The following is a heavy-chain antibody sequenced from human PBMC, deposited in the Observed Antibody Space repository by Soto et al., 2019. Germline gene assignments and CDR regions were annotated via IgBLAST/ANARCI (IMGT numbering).Heavy chain of an antibody. D-gene: IGHD6-13*01. CDR2: TYYRSKWYN. Sequence: SQTLSLTCAISGDSVSSNSAAWNWIRQSPSRGLEWLGRTYYRSKWYNDYAVSVKSRITINPDTSKNQFSLQLNSVTPEDTAVYHCARDEGPRYSSSWGVFDYWGQGTLVTVSS. CDR3: ARDEGPRYSSSWGVFDY. V-gene: IGHV6-1*01. CDR1: GDSVSSNSAA. J-gene: IGHJ4*02.